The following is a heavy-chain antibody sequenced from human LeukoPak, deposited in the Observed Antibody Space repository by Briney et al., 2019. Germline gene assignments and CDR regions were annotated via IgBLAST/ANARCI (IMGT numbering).Heavy chain of an antibody. CDR3: AKDGGLWVSAHWGDS. Sequence: GGSLRLSCAASGFTFSSYAMSWVRQAPGRGLEWVSAISGSGGSTYYADSVKGRFTVSRDNSKNTLFLQMNSLRAEDTAVYYCAKDGGLWVSAHWGDSWGRGTLVTVSS. D-gene: IGHD7-27*01. CDR1: GFTFSSYA. CDR2: ISGSGGST. J-gene: IGHJ4*02. V-gene: IGHV3-23*01.